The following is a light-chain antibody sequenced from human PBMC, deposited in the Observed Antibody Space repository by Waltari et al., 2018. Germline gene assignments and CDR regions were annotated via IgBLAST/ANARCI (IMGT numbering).Light chain of an antibody. CDR1: QSIPGT. V-gene: IGKV3-20*01. J-gene: IGKJ1*01. CDR2: GAS. CDR3: QHYVRLPVA. Sequence: IVLTQSPGTLSLSPGARATLSCRASQSIPGTLVWYQQKPDQPPRLLIYGASNSAAGIPDRFSGSGFGTDFSLTISRLEPEDFAVYYCQHYVRLPVAFGQGTKV.